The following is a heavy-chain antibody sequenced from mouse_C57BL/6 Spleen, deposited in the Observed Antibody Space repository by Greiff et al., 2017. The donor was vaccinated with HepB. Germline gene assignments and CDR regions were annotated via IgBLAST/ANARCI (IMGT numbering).Heavy chain of an antibody. CDR1: GYTFTSYW. V-gene: IGHV1-64*01. Sequence: QVQLQQPGAELVKPGASVKLSCKASGYTFTSYWMHWVKQRPGQGLEWIGMIHPNSGSTNYNEKFKSKATLTVDKSSSTAYMQLSSLTSEDSAVYYCARKDYYGIWYFDVWGTGTTVTVSS. J-gene: IGHJ1*03. CDR2: IHPNSGST. D-gene: IGHD1-1*01. CDR3: ARKDYYGIWYFDV.